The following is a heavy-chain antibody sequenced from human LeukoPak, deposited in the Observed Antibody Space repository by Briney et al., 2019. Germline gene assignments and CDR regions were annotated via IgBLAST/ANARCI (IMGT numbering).Heavy chain of an antibody. J-gene: IGHJ4*02. V-gene: IGHV4-4*08. CDR3: AGGMRYFDY. CDR1: GGSVSSYY. CDR2: IHNSGRT. Sequence: SETLSLTCSVSGGSVSSYYWSWIRQSPGKGLEWIGYIHNSGRTNYNPSLKSRVTGFVDTSKNQVSLRLSSVTAADTAVYYCAGGMRYFDYWGQGTLVTVSS.